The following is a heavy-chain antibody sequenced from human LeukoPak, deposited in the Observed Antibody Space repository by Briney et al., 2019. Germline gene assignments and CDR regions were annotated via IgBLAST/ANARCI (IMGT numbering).Heavy chain of an antibody. V-gene: IGHV1-18*01. CDR3: ARSGYYDSSWSFDY. CDR1: GYTFTSYG. CDR2: ISAYNGNR. Sequence: ASVKVSCKASGYTFTSYGISWVRQAPGQGIEWMGWISAYNGNRNYAQKLQGRVTMTTDTSTSTAYMELRSLRSDDTAVYYCARSGYYDSSWSFDYWGQGTLVTVSS. D-gene: IGHD3-22*01. J-gene: IGHJ4*02.